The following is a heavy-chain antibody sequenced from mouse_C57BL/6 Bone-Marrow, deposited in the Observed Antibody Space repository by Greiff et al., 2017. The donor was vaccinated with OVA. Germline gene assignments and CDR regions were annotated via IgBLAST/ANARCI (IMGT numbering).Heavy chain of an antibody. V-gene: IGHV6-3*01. D-gene: IGHD4-1*01. CDR3: TGTGTVAY. Sequence: EVQLQQSGGGLVQPGGSMKLSCVASGFTFSNYWMNWVRQSPEKGLEWVAQIRLKSDNYATHYAESVKGRFTISRDDYKSSVYLQMNNLRAEDTGIYYCTGTGTVAYWGQGTLVTVSA. J-gene: IGHJ3*01. CDR2: IRLKSDNYAT. CDR1: GFTFSNYW.